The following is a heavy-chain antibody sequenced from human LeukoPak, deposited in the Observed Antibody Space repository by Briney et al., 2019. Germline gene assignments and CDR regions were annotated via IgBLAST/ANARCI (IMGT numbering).Heavy chain of an antibody. V-gene: IGHV3-7*01. CDR1: GFTFSTYW. J-gene: IGHJ4*02. Sequence: PGGSLRLSCAASGFTFSTYWMTWVRQAPGKGLEWVANIEQDGSEKYYVDSVKGRFTISRDNAKNSLYLQMNGLRVEDTAVYYCARDSPERGYSYGPLDNYFDHWGQGTLVTVSS. CDR3: ARDSPERGYSYGPLDNYFDH. CDR2: IEQDGSEK. D-gene: IGHD5-18*01.